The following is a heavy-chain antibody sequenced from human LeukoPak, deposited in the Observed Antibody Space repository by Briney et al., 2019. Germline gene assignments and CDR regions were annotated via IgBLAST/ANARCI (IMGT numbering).Heavy chain of an antibody. CDR1: GXMFHDYA. V-gene: IGHV3-43*02. CDR2: ISGDGGST. Sequence: GGSLGLSCAAPGXMFHDYAIHWVRQAPGKGLEWVSLISGDGGSTFYADSVKGRFTICRDNSKNSLYLQMNSLRSDDTALYYCARESESSGWYDYWGQGTLVTVSS. D-gene: IGHD6-19*01. CDR3: ARESESSGWYDY. J-gene: IGHJ4*02.